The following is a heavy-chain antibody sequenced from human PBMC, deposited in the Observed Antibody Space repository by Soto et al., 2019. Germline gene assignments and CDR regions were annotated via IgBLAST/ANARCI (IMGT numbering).Heavy chain of an antibody. Sequence: QVQLVESGGGVVQHGRSLRLSCAASGFTFSSHSLQWVRQAPGKGLEWVAVISYDGSIKYYADSVKGRFNISRDNSKNTAYLQMNSLRAEDTAVFYCAREWSTSGDLDYWGQGTLVIVSS. CDR2: ISYDGSIK. D-gene: IGHD3-10*01. V-gene: IGHV3-30-3*01. J-gene: IGHJ4*02. CDR1: GFTFSSHS. CDR3: AREWSTSGDLDY.